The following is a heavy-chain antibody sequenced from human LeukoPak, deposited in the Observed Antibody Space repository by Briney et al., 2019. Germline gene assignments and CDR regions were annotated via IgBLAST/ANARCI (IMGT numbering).Heavy chain of an antibody. J-gene: IGHJ4*02. CDR1: GFTFSSYA. Sequence: GGSLRLSCAASGFTFSSYAMSWVRQAPGKGLEWVSAISGSGGSTYYADSVKGRFTISRDNSKNTLYLQMNSLRAEDTAVYYCAKDREGKTTVTTGDYWGQGTLVTVFS. CDR2: ISGSGGST. CDR3: AKDREGKTTVTTGDY. D-gene: IGHD4-17*01. V-gene: IGHV3-23*01.